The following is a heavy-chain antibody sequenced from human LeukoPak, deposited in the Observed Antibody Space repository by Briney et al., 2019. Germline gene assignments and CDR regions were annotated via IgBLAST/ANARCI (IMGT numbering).Heavy chain of an antibody. CDR3: ARGSPSIDY. CDR2: INHSGST. CDR1: GGSFSGYY. Sequence: PSETLSLTCAVYGGSFSGYYWSWIRQPPGKGLEWIGEINHSGSTNYNPSLKSRVTISVDTSKNQFSLNLNSVTAADTAVYYCARGSPSIDYWGQGTLVTVSS. J-gene: IGHJ4*02. V-gene: IGHV4-34*01. D-gene: IGHD6-6*01.